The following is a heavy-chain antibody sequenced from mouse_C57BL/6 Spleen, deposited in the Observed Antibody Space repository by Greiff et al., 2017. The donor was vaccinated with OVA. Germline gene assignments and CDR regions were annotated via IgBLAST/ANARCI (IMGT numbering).Heavy chain of an antibody. J-gene: IGHJ3*01. CDR1: GYTFTDYE. V-gene: IGHV1-15*01. D-gene: IGHD2-3*01. Sequence: QVHVKQSGAELVRPGASVTLSCKASGYTFTDYEMHWVKQTPVHGLEWIGAIDPETGGTAYNQKFKGKAILTADKSSSTAYMELRSLTSEDSAVYYCTREGGDGGYSAWFAYWGQGTLVTVSA. CDR3: TREGGDGGYSAWFAY. CDR2: IDPETGGT.